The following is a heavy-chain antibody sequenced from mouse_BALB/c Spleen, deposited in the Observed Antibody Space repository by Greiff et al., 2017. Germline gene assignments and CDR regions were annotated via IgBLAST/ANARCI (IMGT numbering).Heavy chain of an antibody. CDR2: ISSGGSYT. V-gene: IGHV5-9-4*01. Sequence: EVQGVESGGGLVKPGGSLKLSCAASGFTFSSYAMSWVRQSPEKRLEWVAEISSGGSYTYYPDTVTGRFTISRDNAKNTLYLEMSSLRSEDTAMYYCARGDGNWYFDVWGAGTTVTVSS. D-gene: IGHD2-1*01. CDR1: GFTFSSYA. CDR3: ARGDGNWYFDV. J-gene: IGHJ1*01.